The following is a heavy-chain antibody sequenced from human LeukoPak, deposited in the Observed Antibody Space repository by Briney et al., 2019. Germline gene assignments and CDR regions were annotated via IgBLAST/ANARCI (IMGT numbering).Heavy chain of an antibody. J-gene: IGHJ4*02. CDR2: LSGSGGGT. V-gene: IGHV3-23*01. D-gene: IGHD3-10*01. CDR1: GITLSNYG. CDR3: AKRGVVIRVFLVGFHKEAYYFDS. Sequence: GGSLRLSCAVPGITLSNYGMSWVRQPPGKGLEWVAGLSGSGGGTNYADSVQGRFTISRDNPKNTLYLQMNSLRAEDTAVYFCAKRGVVIRVFLVGFHKEAYYFDSWGQGALVTVSS.